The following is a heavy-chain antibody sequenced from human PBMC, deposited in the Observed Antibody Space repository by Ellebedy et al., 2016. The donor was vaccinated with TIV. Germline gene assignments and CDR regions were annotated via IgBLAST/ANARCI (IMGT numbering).Heavy chain of an antibody. CDR1: GASISDYW. CDR2: VFVTGDT. V-gene: IGHV4-4*07. Sequence: SETLSLXXTVSGASISDYWWSWIRQPAGKGLEWIGRVFVTGDTNYIPSLKRRVTMSVTASNNQFSLNLRSVTAADTAVYYCAKNWDFGDSFDYWGQGILVTVSS. J-gene: IGHJ4*02. D-gene: IGHD4-17*01. CDR3: AKNWDFGDSFDY.